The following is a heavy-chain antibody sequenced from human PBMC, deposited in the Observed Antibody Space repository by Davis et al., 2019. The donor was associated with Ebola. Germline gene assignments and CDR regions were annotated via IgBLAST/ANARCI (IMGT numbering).Heavy chain of an antibody. Sequence: AASVKVSCKASGYTFTSYDINWVRQATGQGLEWMGWMNPNSGNTGYAQKFQGRVTMTRNTSISTAYMELSSLGSEDTAVYYCARSPPYDILTGYYKGDAFDIWGQGTMVTVSS. J-gene: IGHJ3*02. V-gene: IGHV1-8*01. D-gene: IGHD3-9*01. CDR3: ARSPPYDILTGYYKGDAFDI. CDR1: GYTFTSYD. CDR2: MNPNSGNT.